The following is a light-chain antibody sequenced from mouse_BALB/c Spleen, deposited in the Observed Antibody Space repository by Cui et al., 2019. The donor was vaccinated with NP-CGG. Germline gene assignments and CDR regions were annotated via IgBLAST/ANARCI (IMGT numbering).Light chain of an antibody. Sequence: QALVTQESALTTSPGETVTLTCRSSTGAVTTSNYANWVQEKPDHLFTGLIGGTNNRAPRVPARFSGSLIGDKAALTITGAQTEDEAIYFCALWYSNHWVFGGGTKLTVL. CDR3: ALWYSNHWV. V-gene: IGLV1*01. CDR2: GTN. J-gene: IGLJ1*01. CDR1: TGAVTTSNY.